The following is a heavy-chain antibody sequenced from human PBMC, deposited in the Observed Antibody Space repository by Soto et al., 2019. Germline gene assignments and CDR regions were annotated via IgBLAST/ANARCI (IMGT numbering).Heavy chain of an antibody. CDR3: AKYGRDSSGWPPTLAS. Sequence: GGSLRLSCGPSEYTFSNYAMRWLRQATGMGLEWVSAISCGGGTTYYADSVKARFTTTRDNSKNSLYLQMNSLRAEDTAVYYCAKYGRDSSGWPPTLASWGQGTLVTVSS. CDR2: ISCGGGTT. CDR1: EYTFSNYA. V-gene: IGHV3-23*01. J-gene: IGHJ5*02. D-gene: IGHD6-19*01.